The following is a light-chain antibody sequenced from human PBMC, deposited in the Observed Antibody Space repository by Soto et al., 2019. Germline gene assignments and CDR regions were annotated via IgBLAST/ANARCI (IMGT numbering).Light chain of an antibody. CDR3: AAWDDSLNGVV. Sequence: QSVLTQPPSASGTPGQRVTISCSGSSSNIGTNTVNWYQHLPGTAPKLLIYSDNQRPSGVPDRFSGSKSDTSASLAISGLQSGDEADYYCAAWDDSLNGVVFGGGTQLTVL. V-gene: IGLV1-44*01. CDR2: SDN. CDR1: SSNIGTNT. J-gene: IGLJ2*01.